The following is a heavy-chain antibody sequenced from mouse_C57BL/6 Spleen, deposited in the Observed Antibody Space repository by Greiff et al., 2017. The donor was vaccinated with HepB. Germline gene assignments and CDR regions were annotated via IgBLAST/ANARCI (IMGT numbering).Heavy chain of an antibody. D-gene: IGHD1-1*01. CDR2: INPSNGGT. CDR1: GYTFTSYW. CDR3: ARGPLYYGSSYGYFDV. Sequence: QVQLQQPRTELVKPGASVKLSCKASGYTFTSYWMHWVKQRPGQGLEWIGNINPSNGGTNYNEKFKSKATLTVDKSSSTAYMQLSSLTSEDSAVYYCARGPLYYGSSYGYFDVWGTGTTVTVSS. J-gene: IGHJ1*03. V-gene: IGHV1-53*01.